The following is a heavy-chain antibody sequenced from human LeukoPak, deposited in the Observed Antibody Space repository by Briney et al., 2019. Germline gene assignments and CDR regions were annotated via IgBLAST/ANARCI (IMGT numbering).Heavy chain of an antibody. V-gene: IGHV4-39*02. CDR2: IYYSGST. CDR3: ARGSGYYDILTGYSYYYYYYMDV. CDR1: GGSISSNSYY. D-gene: IGHD3-9*01. Sequence: SETLSLTCTVSGGSISSNSYYWGWIRQPPGKGLEWIGSIYYSGSTYYNPSPKSRVTISVDTSKNHFSLKLSSVTAADTAVYYCARGSGYYDILTGYSYYYYYYMDVWGKGTTVTVSS. J-gene: IGHJ6*03.